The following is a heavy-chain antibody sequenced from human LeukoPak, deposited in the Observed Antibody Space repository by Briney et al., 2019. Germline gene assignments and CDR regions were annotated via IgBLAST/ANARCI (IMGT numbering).Heavy chain of an antibody. Sequence: ASVKVSCKASGYTFTSYYMHWVRQATGQGLEWMGWMNPNRGNTGSAQKFQGRLTMTRSTSISTAYMELSSLRSEDTAVYYCARVNGSGNYVIDYWGQGTLVTVSS. J-gene: IGHJ4*02. CDR3: ARVNGSGNYVIDY. V-gene: IGHV1-8*02. D-gene: IGHD3-16*01. CDR2: MNPNRGNT. CDR1: GYTFTSYY.